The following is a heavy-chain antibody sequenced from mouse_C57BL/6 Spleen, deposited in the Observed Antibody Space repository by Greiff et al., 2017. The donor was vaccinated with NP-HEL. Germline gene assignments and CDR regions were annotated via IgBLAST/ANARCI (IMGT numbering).Heavy chain of an antibody. J-gene: IGHJ3*01. CDR1: GYTFTDYE. Sequence: VQLQQSGAELVRPGASVTLSCKASGYTFTDYEMHWVKQTPVHGLEWIGAIDPETGGTAYNQKFKGKAILTADKSSSTAYMELRSLTSEDSAVYYCTRSGYGGAWFAYWGQGTLVTVSA. V-gene: IGHV1-15*01. D-gene: IGHD2-2*01. CDR2: IDPETGGT. CDR3: TRSGYGGAWFAY.